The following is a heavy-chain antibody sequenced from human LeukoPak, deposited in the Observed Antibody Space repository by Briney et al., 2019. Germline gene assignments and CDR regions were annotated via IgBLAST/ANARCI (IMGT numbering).Heavy chain of an antibody. D-gene: IGHD3-22*01. Sequence: RASVKVSCKASGGTFSSYTISWVRQAPGQGLEWMGRIVPILGIANYAQKFQGRVTITADKSTSTAYMELSSLRSEDTAVYYCARGVDRYDSSGYYPRGSPTLPEAYYWGQGTLVTVSS. V-gene: IGHV1-69*02. J-gene: IGHJ4*02. CDR3: ARGVDRYDSSGYYPRGSPTLPEAYY. CDR2: IVPILGIA. CDR1: GGTFSSYT.